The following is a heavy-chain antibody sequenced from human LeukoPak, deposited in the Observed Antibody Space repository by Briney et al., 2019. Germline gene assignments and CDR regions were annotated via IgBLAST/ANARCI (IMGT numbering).Heavy chain of an antibody. V-gene: IGHV1-69*05. Sequence: GASVKVSCKASGGTFSSYAISWVRQAPGQGLEWMGGIIPIFGTANYAQKFQGRVTITTDESTSTAYMELSSLRSEDTAVYYCARVARDSSGLFDYWGQGTLVTVSS. CDR2: IIPIFGTA. CDR3: ARVARDSSGLFDY. CDR1: GGTFSSYA. D-gene: IGHD3-22*01. J-gene: IGHJ4*02.